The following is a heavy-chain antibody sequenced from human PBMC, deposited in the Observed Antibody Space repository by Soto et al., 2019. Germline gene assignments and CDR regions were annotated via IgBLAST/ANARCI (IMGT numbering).Heavy chain of an antibody. J-gene: IGHJ4*02. CDR1: GFTFSSYW. Sequence: GESLKISCAASGFTFSSYWMSWVRQAPGKGLEWVANIKQDGSEKYYVDSVKGRFTISRDNAKNSLYLQMNSLRAEDTAVYYCARDQRMFGYSGYDGYFDYWGQGTLVTVSS. D-gene: IGHD5-12*01. CDR3: ARDQRMFGYSGYDGYFDY. CDR2: IKQDGSEK. V-gene: IGHV3-7*01.